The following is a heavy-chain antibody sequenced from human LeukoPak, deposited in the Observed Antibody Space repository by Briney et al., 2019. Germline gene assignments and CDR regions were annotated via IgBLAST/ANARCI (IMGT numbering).Heavy chain of an antibody. CDR3: ARTQGYDFWSGYDDAFDI. CDR1: GGSISSYY. CDR2: IYYSGST. D-gene: IGHD3-3*01. J-gene: IGHJ3*02. V-gene: IGHV4-59*01. Sequence: IPSETLSFTCTVSGGSISSYYWSWIRQPPGKGLEWIGYIYYSGSTNYNPSLKSRVTISVDTSKNQFSLKLSSVTAADTAVYYCARTQGYDFWSGYDDAFDIWGQGTMVTVSS.